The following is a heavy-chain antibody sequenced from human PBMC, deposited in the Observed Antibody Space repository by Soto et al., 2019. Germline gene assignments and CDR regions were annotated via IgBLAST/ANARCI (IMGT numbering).Heavy chain of an antibody. J-gene: IGHJ4*02. V-gene: IGHV3-21*01. CDR1: GFTFSSYS. CDR3: ARARIAAAGTIPRHYFDY. Sequence: EVQLVESGGGLVKPGGSLRLSCAASGFTFSSYSMNWVRQAPGKGLEWVSSISSSSSYIYYADSVKGRFTISRDNAKNSLYLQMNSLRAEDTAVYYCARARIAAAGTIPRHYFDYWGQGTLVTVSS. CDR2: ISSSSSYI. D-gene: IGHD6-13*01.